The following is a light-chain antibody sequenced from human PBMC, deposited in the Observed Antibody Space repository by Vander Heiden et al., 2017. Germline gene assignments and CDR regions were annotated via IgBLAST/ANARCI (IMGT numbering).Light chain of an antibody. CDR3: SSYTSSNTLI. V-gene: IGLV2-14*03. J-gene: IGLJ2*01. Sequence: QSALTQSASVSGSPGQSITISCTGTSSDVGRYNYVSWYQQHPGKAPKLMIYDVYNRPSGVSNRLSGSKSGNTASLTISGLQAEDEADYYCSSYTSSNTLIFGGGTRLTVL. CDR2: DVY. CDR1: SSDVGRYNY.